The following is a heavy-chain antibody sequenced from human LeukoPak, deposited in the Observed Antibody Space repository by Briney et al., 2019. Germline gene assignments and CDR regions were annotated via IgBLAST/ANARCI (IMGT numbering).Heavy chain of an antibody. D-gene: IGHD3-16*01. CDR1: GGSFSGYY. CDR2: INHSGST. J-gene: IGHJ4*02. Sequence: PSETLSLTCAVYGGSFSGYYWSWIRQPPGKGLEWIGEINHSGSTNYNPSLKSRVTISVDTSKNQFSLKLSSVTAADTAVYYCAREGPMGDIDYWGQGTLVTVSS. V-gene: IGHV4-34*01. CDR3: AREGPMGDIDY.